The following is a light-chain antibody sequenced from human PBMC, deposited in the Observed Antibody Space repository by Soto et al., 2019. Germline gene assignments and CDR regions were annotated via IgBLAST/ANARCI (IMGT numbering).Light chain of an antibody. Sequence: QSALTQPPSASGSPGQSVTISCTGTSSDVGDYNYVSWYQQHPGKAPKLMIYEVSKRPSGVPDRFSGSKSGNTASLTVSGLKAEDEADYYCCSYAGSLYVFGTGTKLTVL. V-gene: IGLV2-8*01. J-gene: IGLJ1*01. CDR2: EVS. CDR3: CSYAGSLYV. CDR1: SSDVGDYNY.